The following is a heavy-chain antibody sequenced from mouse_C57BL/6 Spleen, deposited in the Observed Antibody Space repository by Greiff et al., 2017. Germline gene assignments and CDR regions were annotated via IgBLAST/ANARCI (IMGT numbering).Heavy chain of an antibody. J-gene: IGHJ2*01. Sequence: VQLQQPGAELVKPGASVKMSCKASGYTFTSYWITWVKQRPGQGLEWIGDIYPGSGSTNYNEKFKSKATLTVDTSSITAYMQLSSLTSEDSAFYYCARGGSGYDYWGQGTTLTVSS. CDR3: ARGGSGYDY. V-gene: IGHV1-55*01. CDR1: GYTFTSYW. CDR2: IYPGSGST. D-gene: IGHD3-2*02.